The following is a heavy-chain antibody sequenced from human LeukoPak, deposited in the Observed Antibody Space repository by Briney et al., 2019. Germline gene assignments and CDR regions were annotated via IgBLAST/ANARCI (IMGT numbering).Heavy chain of an antibody. CDR2: ISYDGSNK. CDR1: GFTFSSYG. V-gene: IGHV3-30*18. Sequence: GGSLRLSCAASGFTFSSYGMHWVRQAPGKGLEWVAVISYDGSNKYYADSAKGRFTISRDNSKNTLYLQMNSLRAEDTAVYYCAKAILALGYYYYGMDVWGQGTTVTVSS. CDR3: AKAILALGYYYYGMDV. D-gene: IGHD2-15*01. J-gene: IGHJ6*02.